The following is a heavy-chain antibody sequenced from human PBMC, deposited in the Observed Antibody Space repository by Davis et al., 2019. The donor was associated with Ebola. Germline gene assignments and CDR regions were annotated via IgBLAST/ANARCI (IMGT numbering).Heavy chain of an antibody. J-gene: IGHJ6*02. CDR3: ASPYYYDSSGYYPPGTGGMDV. CDR2: INPSGGST. Sequence: ASVKVSCKASGYTFTSYYMHWVRQAPGQGLEWMGIINPSGGSTSYAQKFQGRVTMTRDTSTSTVYMELSSLRSEDTAVYYCASPYYYDSSGYYPPGTGGMDVWGQGTTVTVSS. CDR1: GYTFTSYY. V-gene: IGHV1-46*01. D-gene: IGHD3-22*01.